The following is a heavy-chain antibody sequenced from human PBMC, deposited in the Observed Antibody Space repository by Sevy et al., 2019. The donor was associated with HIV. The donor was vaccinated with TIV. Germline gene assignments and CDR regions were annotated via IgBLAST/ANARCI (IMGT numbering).Heavy chain of an antibody. CDR2: ISGSSGTT. CDR3: ARNLSPSGAFDI. Sequence: GGSLRLSCAASGLTFSNYVMSWVRQAPGKGLEWLSVISGSSGTTYAAESVKGRFTISRDNSKNTLYLHMSSLGAEDTAVYYCARNLSPSGAFDIWGQETRVTVSS. D-gene: IGHD6-25*01. CDR1: GLTFSNYV. V-gene: IGHV3-23*01. J-gene: IGHJ3*02.